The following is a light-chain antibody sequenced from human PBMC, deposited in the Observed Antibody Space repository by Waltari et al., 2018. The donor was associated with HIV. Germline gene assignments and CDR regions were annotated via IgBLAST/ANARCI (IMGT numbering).Light chain of an antibody. CDR2: AAS. J-gene: IGKJ2*01. CDR1: QGISNY. CDR3: QQLNNIPYT. Sequence: DIHLTQSPSFLSASGGDRVTITCRASQGISNYLALYQQKPGRAPKLLIYAASTLRSGVPSRFSGGGSGTEFTLTISSLQPEDFASCYCQQLNNIPYTFGQGTRLEIK. V-gene: IGKV1-9*01.